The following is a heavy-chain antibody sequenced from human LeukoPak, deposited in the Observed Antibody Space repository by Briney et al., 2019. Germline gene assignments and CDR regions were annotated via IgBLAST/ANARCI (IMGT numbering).Heavy chain of an antibody. Sequence: GGSLRLSCAASGFTFSSYAMHWVRQAPGKGLEYVSAISSNGGGTYYANSVKGRFTISRDNSKNTLYLQMNSLRAEDTAVYYCARSRRRIAAAGTSLLRGYYYMDVWGKGTTVTVSS. V-gene: IGHV3-64*01. CDR1: GFTFSSYA. D-gene: IGHD6-13*01. CDR2: ISSNGGGT. J-gene: IGHJ6*03. CDR3: ARSRRRIAAAGTSLLRGYYYMDV.